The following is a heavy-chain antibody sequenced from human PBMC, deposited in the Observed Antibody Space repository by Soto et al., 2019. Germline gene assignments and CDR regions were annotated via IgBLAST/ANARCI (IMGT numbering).Heavy chain of an antibody. V-gene: IGHV3-72*01. Sequence: EGSLKLYCVASGSTLSDHYVDWVRQAPGKGLEWVGRSGNKANSDTTEYGSSVKGRFTISRDDSKNSMYLQMNSLKTEDTAVYYCTRGYSGIDIYAFDIWGQGTLVTVSS. CDR3: TRGYSGIDIYAFDI. D-gene: IGHD1-26*01. CDR1: GSTLSDHY. J-gene: IGHJ3*02. CDR2: SGNKANSDTT.